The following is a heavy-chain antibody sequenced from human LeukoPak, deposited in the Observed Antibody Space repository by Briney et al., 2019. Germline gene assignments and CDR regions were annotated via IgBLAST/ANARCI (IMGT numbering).Heavy chain of an antibody. CDR1: GYTFTDYY. Sequence: ASVKVSCKASGYTFTDYYLHWVRQAPGQGLEWMGWINPNSGGTNYAQKFQGRVTMTRDTFISTAYMDLNRLRSDDTAVYYCARDIVPTMGVRRGLIFWGQGTLVTVSS. CDR2: INPNSGGT. V-gene: IGHV1-2*02. CDR3: ARDIVPTMGVRRGLIF. D-gene: IGHD5-12*01. J-gene: IGHJ4*02.